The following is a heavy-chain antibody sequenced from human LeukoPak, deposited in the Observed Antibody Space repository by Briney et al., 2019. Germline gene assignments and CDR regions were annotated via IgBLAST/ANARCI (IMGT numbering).Heavy chain of an antibody. CDR1: GFTFSSYA. CDR3: AKRLDIDSHAFDI. Sequence: GGFLRLSCAASGFTFSSYAMSWVRQAPGKGLEWVSAISGSGGSTYYADSVKGRFTIPRDNSKNTLYLQMNSLRAEDTAVYYCAKRLDIDSHAFDIWGQGTMVTVSS. D-gene: IGHD2-15*01. J-gene: IGHJ3*02. V-gene: IGHV3-23*01. CDR2: ISGSGGST.